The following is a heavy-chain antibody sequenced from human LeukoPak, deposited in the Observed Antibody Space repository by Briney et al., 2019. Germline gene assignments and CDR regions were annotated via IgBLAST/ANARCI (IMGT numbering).Heavy chain of an antibody. D-gene: IGHD4-17*01. CDR3: ARSYGALDI. CDR2: IRDDGSNK. V-gene: IGHV3-30*02. Sequence: GGSLRLSCAASGFTFSIYGMHWVRQAPGKGLEWVTFIRDDGSNKDYADSVKGRFTISRDNSKNILYMQMNSLRAEDTAVYYCARSYGALDIWGQGTMVTVSS. CDR1: GFTFSIYG. J-gene: IGHJ3*02.